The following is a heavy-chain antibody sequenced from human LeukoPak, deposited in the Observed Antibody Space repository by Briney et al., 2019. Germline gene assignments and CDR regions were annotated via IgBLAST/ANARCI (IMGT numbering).Heavy chain of an antibody. Sequence: GGSLRLSCAASGFTFSSYAMSWVRQAPGKGLEWVSAISGSGGSTYYADSVKGRFTISRDNSKNTLYLQMHSLRAEDTAVYYCATGGYYSPYYFDYWGQGTLVTVSS. D-gene: IGHD3-3*01. CDR3: ATGGYYSPYYFDY. CDR1: GFTFSSYA. J-gene: IGHJ4*02. CDR2: ISGSGGST. V-gene: IGHV3-23*01.